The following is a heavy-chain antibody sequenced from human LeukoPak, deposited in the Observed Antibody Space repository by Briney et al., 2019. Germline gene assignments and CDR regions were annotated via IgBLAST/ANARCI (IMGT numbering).Heavy chain of an antibody. D-gene: IGHD5-24*01. CDR2: INAGNGNT. CDR3: ARDRGGMATILAYYFDY. Sequence: ASVKVSCKASGYTFTSYAMHWVRQAPGQRLEWMGWINAGNGNTKYSQKFQGRVTITRDTSASTAYMELSSLRSEDAAVYYCARDRGGMATILAYYFDYWGQGTLVTVSS. V-gene: IGHV1-3*01. CDR1: GYTFTSYA. J-gene: IGHJ4*02.